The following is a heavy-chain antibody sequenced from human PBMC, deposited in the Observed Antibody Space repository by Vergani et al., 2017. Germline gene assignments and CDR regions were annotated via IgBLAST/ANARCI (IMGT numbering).Heavy chain of an antibody. V-gene: IGHV4-59*02. J-gene: IGHJ4*02. CDR1: GASVNSYY. CDR2: VSFRGDT. CDR3: ARSRIYDGAGSPDC. D-gene: IGHD3-10*01. Sequence: QVKLQESGPGLVKPSETLSLTCTVSGASVNSYYWSWIRQPPGKGLEWMGYVSFRGDTLYDPSVKGRMTISINTSSNQFSLYLTSVTAADTAVYYCARSRIYDGAGSPDCWGRGALVTVSS.